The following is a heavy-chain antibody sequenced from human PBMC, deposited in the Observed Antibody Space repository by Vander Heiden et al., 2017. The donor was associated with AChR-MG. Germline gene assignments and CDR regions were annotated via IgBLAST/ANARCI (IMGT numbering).Heavy chain of an antibody. D-gene: IGHD4-4*01. J-gene: IGHJ4*02. CDR3: ARGDAMTTITPFEY. CDR2: IYPGDSDT. CDR1: GYSFTSDW. Sequence: EVQLVQSGAEVRKPGESLKIYCEGSGYSFTSDWIGCVRQMPGKGLEWMGIIYPGDSDTRYSPSFRGQVTISADKSTSTAYLQWSSLTASDTAMYYCARGDAMTTITPFEYWGQGTLVTVSP. V-gene: IGHV5-51*01.